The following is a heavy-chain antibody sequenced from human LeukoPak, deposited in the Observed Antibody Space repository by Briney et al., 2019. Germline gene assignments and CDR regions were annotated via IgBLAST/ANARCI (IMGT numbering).Heavy chain of an antibody. CDR3: ATGELADTIDY. CDR2: FDPEHGET. Sequence: ASVKVSCKVSGYTLTELSMHWVRQPPGKGLEWVGGFDPEHGETIYAQKFQGRLTVTEDTSTDTTYMELSSLRSEDTAMYYCATGELADTIDYWGQGTLVTVSS. D-gene: IGHD1-1*01. V-gene: IGHV1-24*01. CDR1: GYTLTELS. J-gene: IGHJ4*02.